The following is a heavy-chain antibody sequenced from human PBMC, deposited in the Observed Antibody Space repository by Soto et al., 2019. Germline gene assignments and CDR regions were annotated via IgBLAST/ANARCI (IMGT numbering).Heavy chain of an antibody. CDR1: CYTFTSYG. CDR2: ISAYNGNT. V-gene: IGHV1-18*01. CDR3: AREMLRGVWFDP. D-gene: IGHD2-15*01. J-gene: IGHJ5*02. Sequence: ASVKVSCKASCYTFTSYGISWVRQAPGQGLEWMGWISAYNGNTNYAQKLQGRVTMTTDTSTSTAYMELRSLRSDDTAVYYCAREMLRGVWFDPWGQGTLVTVSS.